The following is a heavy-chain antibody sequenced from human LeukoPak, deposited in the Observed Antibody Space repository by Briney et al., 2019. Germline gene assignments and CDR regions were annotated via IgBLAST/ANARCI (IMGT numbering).Heavy chain of an antibody. J-gene: IGHJ4*02. CDR1: GYTFTSYA. CDR3: ARDATPRLLWFGESMTVNHLIDY. CDR2: INTNTGNP. V-gene: IGHV7-4-1*02. D-gene: IGHD3-10*01. Sequence: ASVKVSCKASGYTFTSYAMNWVRQAPGQGLEWMGWINTNTGNPTYAQGFTGRFVFSLDTSVSTAYLQISSLKAEDTAVYYCARDATPRLLWFGESMTVNHLIDYWGQGTLVTVSS.